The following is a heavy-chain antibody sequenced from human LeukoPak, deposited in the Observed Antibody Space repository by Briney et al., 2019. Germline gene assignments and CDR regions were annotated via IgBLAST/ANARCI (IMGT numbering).Heavy chain of an antibody. D-gene: IGHD5-12*01. CDR1: GGSISSYY. Sequence: SETLSLTCTVSGGSISSYYWSWIRQPPGKGLEWIGYIYYSGSTNYNPSLKSRVTISVDTSKNQSSLKLSSVTAADTAVYYCASSSLGYYFDYWGQGTLVTVSS. V-gene: IGHV4-59*01. CDR2: IYYSGST. J-gene: IGHJ4*02. CDR3: ASSSLGYYFDY.